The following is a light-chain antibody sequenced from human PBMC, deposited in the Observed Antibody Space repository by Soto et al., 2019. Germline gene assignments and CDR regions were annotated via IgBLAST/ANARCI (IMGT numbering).Light chain of an antibody. J-gene: IGLJ1*01. V-gene: IGLV2-23*01. CDR1: SSDVGSYNL. CDR2: EGS. CDR3: CSYAGSSTYV. Sequence: QSARTQPASVSGSPGQSITISCTGTSSDVGSYNLVSWYQQHPGKAPKLMIYEGSKRPSGVSNRFSGSKSGNTASLTISGLHAEDEADYYCCSYAGSSTYVFGTGTKVTVL.